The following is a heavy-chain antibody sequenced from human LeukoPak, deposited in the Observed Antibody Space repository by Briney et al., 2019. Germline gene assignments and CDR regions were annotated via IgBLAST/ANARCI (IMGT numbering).Heavy chain of an antibody. Sequence: SQTLSLTCTVSGGSISSGDYYWSWIRQHPGKGLEWIGYIYYSGSTYYNPSLKSRVTISVDTSKNQFSLKLSSVTAADTAVYYCARFEDYYGMDVWGQGTTVTVSS. CDR1: GGSISSGDYY. CDR2: IYYSGST. V-gene: IGHV4-31*03. J-gene: IGHJ6*02. CDR3: ARFEDYYGMDV.